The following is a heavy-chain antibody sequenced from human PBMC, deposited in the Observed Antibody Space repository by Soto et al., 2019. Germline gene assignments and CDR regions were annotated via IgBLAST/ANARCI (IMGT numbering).Heavy chain of an antibody. D-gene: IGHD3-22*01. Sequence: QVQLVQSGAEVKKPGASVKVSCKASGYTFTSYGISWVRQAPGQGLECMGWISAYNGNTNYAQKLQGRVTMTTDTSTSTAYMELRSLRSDDTAVYYCASDLTYYYDSSGAQAAFHIWGQGTMVTVSS. CDR1: GYTFTSYG. V-gene: IGHV1-18*04. CDR2: ISAYNGNT. CDR3: ASDLTYYYDSSGAQAAFHI. J-gene: IGHJ3*02.